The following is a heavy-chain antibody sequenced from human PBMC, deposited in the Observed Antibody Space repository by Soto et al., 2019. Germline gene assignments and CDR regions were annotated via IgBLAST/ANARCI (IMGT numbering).Heavy chain of an antibody. J-gene: IGHJ4*02. D-gene: IGHD6-6*01. CDR2: IHYSGST. Sequence: SETLSLTCSVSGGSVSDYHWTWIRLTPEKELQWIGFIHYSGSTDSSPSLKSRVTISVDRSKNQFPLKLSSVTTADTAVYYCAGGIAARPLGYWGQGTLVTVSS. CDR3: AGGIAARPLGY. CDR1: GGSVSDYH. V-gene: IGHV4-59*02.